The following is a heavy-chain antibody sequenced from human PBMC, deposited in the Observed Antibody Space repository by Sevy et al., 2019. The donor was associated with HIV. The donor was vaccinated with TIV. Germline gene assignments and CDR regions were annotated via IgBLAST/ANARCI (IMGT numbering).Heavy chain of an antibody. CDR2: VSYDGADK. Sequence: GGSLRLSCAASGFIFNNYDMYWIRQAPGKGLEWVATVSYDGADKDYADIVKGRFTISGDSSRSMLYLQMSSLRPEDTGRYFCAKDMVDCSGGTCYSGVVSPFESWGQGTLVTVSS. V-gene: IGHV3-30*18. J-gene: IGHJ4*02. CDR3: AKDMVDCSGGTCYSGVVSPFES. D-gene: IGHD2-15*01. CDR1: GFIFNNYD.